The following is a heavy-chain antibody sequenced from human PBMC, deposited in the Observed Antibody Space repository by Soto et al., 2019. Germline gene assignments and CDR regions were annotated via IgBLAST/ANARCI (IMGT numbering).Heavy chain of an antibody. V-gene: IGHV4-31*03. CDR1: GGSISSGGYY. Sequence: SETLSLTCTVSGGSISSGGYYWSWIRQHPGKGLEWIGYIYYSGSTYYNPSLKSRVTISVDTSKNQFSLKLSSVTAADTAVYYCARSVHYYYDSSGYYTWGQETLVTVPS. J-gene: IGHJ5*02. D-gene: IGHD3-22*01. CDR3: ARSVHYYYDSSGYYT. CDR2: IYYSGST.